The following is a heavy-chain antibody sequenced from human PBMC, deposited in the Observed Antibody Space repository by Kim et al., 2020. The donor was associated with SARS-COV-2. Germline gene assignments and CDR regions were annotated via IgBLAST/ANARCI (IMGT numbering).Heavy chain of an antibody. Sequence: GGSLRLSCAASGFTFSSYGMHWVRQAPGKGLEWVAFISYDGSNKYYADSVKGRFTISRDNSKNTLYLQMNSLRAEDTAVYYCAKTGYCSSTSCSYFDYWGQGTLVTVSS. CDR3: AKTGYCSSTSCSYFDY. V-gene: IGHV3-30*18. CDR1: GFTFSSYG. J-gene: IGHJ4*02. D-gene: IGHD2-2*01. CDR2: ISYDGSNK.